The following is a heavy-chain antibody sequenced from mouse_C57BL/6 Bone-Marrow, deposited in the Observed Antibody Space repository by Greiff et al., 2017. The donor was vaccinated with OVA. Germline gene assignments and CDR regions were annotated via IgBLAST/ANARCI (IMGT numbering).Heavy chain of an antibody. CDR1: GFTFSDYG. Sequence: EVQVVESGGGLVQPGGSLKLSCAASGFTFSDYGMAWVRQAPRKGPEWVAFISNLAYSIYYADTVTGRFTISRENAKNTLYLEMSSLRSEDTAMYYCARYDYGYYAMDYWGQGTSVTVSS. D-gene: IGHD2-4*01. CDR2: ISNLAYSI. V-gene: IGHV5-15*01. J-gene: IGHJ4*01. CDR3: ARYDYGYYAMDY.